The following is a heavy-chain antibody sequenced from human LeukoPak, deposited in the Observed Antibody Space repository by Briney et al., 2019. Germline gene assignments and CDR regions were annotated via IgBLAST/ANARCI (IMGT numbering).Heavy chain of an antibody. Sequence: GGSLRLSCAASGFTVSSNYMSWVRQAPGKGLEWASVIYSGGSTYYADSVKGRFTISRDNSKNTLYLQMNSLRAEDTAVYYCARDRGAYYDSSGYYYGDAFDIWGQGTMVTVSS. CDR1: GFTVSSNY. J-gene: IGHJ3*02. CDR3: ARDRGAYYDSSGYYYGDAFDI. D-gene: IGHD3-22*01. CDR2: IYSGGST. V-gene: IGHV3-53*01.